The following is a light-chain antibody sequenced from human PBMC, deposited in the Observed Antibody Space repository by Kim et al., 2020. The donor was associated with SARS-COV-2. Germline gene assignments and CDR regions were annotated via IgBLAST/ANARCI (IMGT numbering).Light chain of an antibody. CDR1: QTISSN. CDR2: KAS. CDR3: QQYNFYPLT. V-gene: IGKV1-5*03. Sequence: SVGDRVTISCRASQTISSNNLAWYQRRPRKAPDLRIYKASTLKSGVPSRFSGSGSGTEFTLTISSLQPDDFATYYCQQYNFYPLTFGGGTKVDIK. J-gene: IGKJ4*01.